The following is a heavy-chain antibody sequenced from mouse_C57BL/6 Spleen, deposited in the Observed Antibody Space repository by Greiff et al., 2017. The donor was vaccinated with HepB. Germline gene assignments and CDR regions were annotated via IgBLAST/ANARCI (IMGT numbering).Heavy chain of an antibody. CDR3: ARNYGSIYYFDY. V-gene: IGHV1-80*01. Sequence: VQLQESGAELVKPGASVKISCKASGYAFSSYWMNWVKQRPGKGLEWIGQIYPGDGDTNYNGKFKGKATLTADKSSSTAYMQLSSLTSEDSAVYFCARNYGSIYYFDYWGQGTTLTVSS. CDR1: GYAFSSYW. D-gene: IGHD1-1*01. CDR2: IYPGDGDT. J-gene: IGHJ2*01.